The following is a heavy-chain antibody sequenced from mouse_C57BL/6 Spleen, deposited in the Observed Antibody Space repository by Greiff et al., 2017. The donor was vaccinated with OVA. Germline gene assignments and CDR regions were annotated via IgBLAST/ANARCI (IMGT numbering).Heavy chain of an antibody. V-gene: IGHV1-26*01. D-gene: IGHD3-2*02. J-gene: IGHJ4*01. CDR3: AVDSSCSYYYAMGF. CDR1: GYTFTDYY. Sequence: EVQLQQSGPELVKPGASVKISCKASGYTFTDYYMNWVKQSHGKSLEWIGDINPNNGGTSYNQKFKGKATLTVDKSSSTAYMELRSLTSEDSAVYYCAVDSSCSYYYAMGFWGQRTSVTVSS. CDR2: INPNNGGT.